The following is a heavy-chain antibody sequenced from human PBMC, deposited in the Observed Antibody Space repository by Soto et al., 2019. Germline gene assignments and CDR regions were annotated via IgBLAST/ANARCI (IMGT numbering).Heavy chain of an antibody. D-gene: IGHD3-22*01. CDR1: GGTFSGYA. CDR2: IIPIFGTA. V-gene: IGHV1-69*06. Sequence: ASVKVSCKASGGTFSGYAISWVRQAPGQGLEWMGGIIPIFGTANYAQKFQGRVTITADKSTSTAYMELSSLRSEDTAVYYCARSITMIVVAFDYWGQGTLVTVSS. CDR3: ARSITMIVVAFDY. J-gene: IGHJ4*02.